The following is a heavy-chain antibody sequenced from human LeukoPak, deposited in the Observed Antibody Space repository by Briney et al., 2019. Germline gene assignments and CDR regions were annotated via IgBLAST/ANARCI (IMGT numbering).Heavy chain of an antibody. J-gene: IGHJ4*02. V-gene: IGHV2-5*01. Sequence: SGPTLVNPAQTLTLTCTFSGFSLSTSGVGVGWIRQPPGKALEWLALIYWNDDKRYSPSLKSRLTITKDTSKNQVVLTMTNMDPVDTATYYCAHTLGIFDWLLTFDYWGQGTLVTVSS. D-gene: IGHD3-9*01. CDR2: IYWNDDK. CDR1: GFSLSTSGVG. CDR3: AHTLGIFDWLLTFDY.